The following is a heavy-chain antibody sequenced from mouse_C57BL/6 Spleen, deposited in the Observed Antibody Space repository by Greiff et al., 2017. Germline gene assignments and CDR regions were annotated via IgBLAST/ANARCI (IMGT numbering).Heavy chain of an antibody. CDR3: ARIPHYYCSSDY. J-gene: IGHJ2*01. D-gene: IGHD1-1*01. CDR2: INPSSGYT. CDR1: GYTFTSYT. V-gene: IGHV1-4*01. Sequence: VQLQQSGAELARPGASVKMSCKASGYTFTSYTMHWVKQRPGQGLEWIGYINPSSGYTKYNQKFKDKATLTADKSSSTAYMQLSSLTSEDSAVYYCARIPHYYCSSDYWGQGTTLTVSS.